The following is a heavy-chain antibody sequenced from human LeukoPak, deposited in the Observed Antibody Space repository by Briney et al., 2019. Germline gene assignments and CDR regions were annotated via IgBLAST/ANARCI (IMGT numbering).Heavy chain of an antibody. D-gene: IGHD6-19*01. CDR2: ISGSGGST. V-gene: IGHV3-23*01. J-gene: IGHJ4*02. CDR3: TTRTGGPFIAVASFDY. CDR1: GFTFSSLT. Sequence: GGSLRLSCAASGFTFSSLTMTWVRQAPGKGLEWVSSISGSGGSTYYADSVKGRFTISRDNSKNTLYVQMNSLRAEDTAVYYCTTRTGGPFIAVASFDYWGQGTLVTVSS.